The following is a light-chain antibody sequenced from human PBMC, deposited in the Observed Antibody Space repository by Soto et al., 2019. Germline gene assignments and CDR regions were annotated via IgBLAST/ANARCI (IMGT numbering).Light chain of an antibody. CDR1: QDISDY. CDR3: QQYQSLPFT. Sequence: DIQMTQSPSSLSASVGDRVTITCQASQDISDYLNWYHQKPGKAPKFLIYYASYLETGVPSRFSGSGSGTDFTFTISSLQSEDIGTYYCQQYQSLPFTFGPGTTVDIK. V-gene: IGKV1-33*01. J-gene: IGKJ3*01. CDR2: YAS.